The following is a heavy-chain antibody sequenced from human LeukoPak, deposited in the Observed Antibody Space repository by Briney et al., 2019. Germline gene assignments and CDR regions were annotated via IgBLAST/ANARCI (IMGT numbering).Heavy chain of an antibody. CDR1: GGSISSTFYY. CDR3: ARRRFVRGPDVVNPFDY. CDR2: INYSGST. D-gene: IGHD2-8*01. Sequence: SETLSLTCTVSGGSISSTFYYWGWIRQPPGKGLEWIGRINYSGSTSYNPSLKSRVTISVHTSKNQFSLKLSSVTAADTAVYYCARRRFVRGPDVVNPFDYWGQGTLVTVSS. J-gene: IGHJ4*02. V-gene: IGHV4-39*01.